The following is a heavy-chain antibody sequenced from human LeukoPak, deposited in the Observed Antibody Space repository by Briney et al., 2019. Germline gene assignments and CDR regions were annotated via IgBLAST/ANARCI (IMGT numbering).Heavy chain of an antibody. CDR2: IYPRDGST. CDR3: ARDQEGFDY. J-gene: IGHJ4*02. V-gene: IGHV1-46*01. Sequence: ASVKVSCKASGYTFTSYGISWVRQAPGQGLEWMGMIYPRDGSTSYAQKFQGRVTVTRDTSTSTVHMELSGLRSEDTAVYYCARDQEGFDYWGQGTLVTVSS. CDR1: GYTFTSYG.